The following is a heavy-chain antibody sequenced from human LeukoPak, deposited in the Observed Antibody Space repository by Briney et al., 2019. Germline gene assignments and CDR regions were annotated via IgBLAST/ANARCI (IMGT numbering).Heavy chain of an antibody. V-gene: IGHV1-3*01. D-gene: IGHD3-9*01. CDR2: INAGNGNT. CDR1: GYTFTSYA. Sequence: GASVKVSCKASGYTFTSYAMHWVRQAPGQRLEWMGWINAGNGNTKYSQKFQGRVTMTRNTSISAAYMELSSLRSEDTAVYYCARAHTDYHILTGYYEFDYWGQGTLVTVSS. J-gene: IGHJ4*02. CDR3: ARAHTDYHILTGYYEFDY.